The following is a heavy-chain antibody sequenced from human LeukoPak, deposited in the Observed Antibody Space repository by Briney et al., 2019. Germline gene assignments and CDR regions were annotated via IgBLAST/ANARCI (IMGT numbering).Heavy chain of an antibody. D-gene: IGHD3-22*01. CDR1: GGSISSGGYY. CDR3: ARSRQRDYDSNPAIDY. J-gene: IGHJ4*02. Sequence: SETLSLTCTVSGGSISSGGYYWSWIRQHPGKGLEWIGYIYYSGSTYYSPSLKSRVTISVDTSKNQFSLKLSSVTAADTAVYYCARSRQRDYDSNPAIDYWGQGTLVTVSS. V-gene: IGHV4-31*03. CDR2: IYYSGST.